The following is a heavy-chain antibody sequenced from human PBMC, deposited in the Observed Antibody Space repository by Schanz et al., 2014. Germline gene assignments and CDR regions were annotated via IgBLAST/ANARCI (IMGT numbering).Heavy chain of an antibody. CDR2: IGVDGTTT. CDR1: GFAFSSYG. Sequence: EVQLLESGGGLVQPGGSLRLSCLASGFAFSSYGMNWLRQAPGKGLEWVSVIGVDGTTTYYADSVKGRFTISRDNAKNSLYLLMNSLRAEDTALYYCARDRRNADLDYWGQGTLVTVSS. J-gene: IGHJ4*02. CDR3: ARDRRNADLDY. V-gene: IGHV3-23*01. D-gene: IGHD1-1*01.